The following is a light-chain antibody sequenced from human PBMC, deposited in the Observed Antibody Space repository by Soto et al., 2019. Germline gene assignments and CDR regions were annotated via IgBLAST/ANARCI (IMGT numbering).Light chain of an antibody. V-gene: IGKV3-11*01. CDR3: QQRSDWRLT. J-gene: IGKJ4*01. CDR2: DAS. CDR1: QSLSSY. Sequence: EIVLTQSPATLSLSPGERATLSCRASQSLSSYLAWYQQKRGQAPRLLIYDASKRATGIPARFSGSGSGTDFTLSISSLEPEDFAVYYCQQRSDWRLTFGGGTKVEIK.